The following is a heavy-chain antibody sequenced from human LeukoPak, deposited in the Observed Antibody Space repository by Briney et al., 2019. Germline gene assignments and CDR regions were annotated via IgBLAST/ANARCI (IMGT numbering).Heavy chain of an antibody. J-gene: IGHJ4*02. CDR1: GFTFSSHW. CDR2: IKKDGSEK. Sequence: GGSLRLSCAASGFTFSSHWMSWVRQAPGKGLEWVANIKKDGSEKYYVDAVKGRFTISRDNAKTSLYLQMNSLRAEDTAVYYCAKDHSAAGTIWGQGTLVTVSS. CDR3: AKDHSAAGTI. D-gene: IGHD6-13*01. V-gene: IGHV3-7*01.